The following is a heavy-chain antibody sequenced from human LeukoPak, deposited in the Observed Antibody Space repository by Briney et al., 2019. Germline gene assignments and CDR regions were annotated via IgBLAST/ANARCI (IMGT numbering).Heavy chain of an antibody. CDR1: GGSFSGYY. CDR2: INHNGST. CDR3: ARDNRRVTVKVSKGLDV. J-gene: IGHJ6*04. Sequence: SETLSLTCAVYGGSFSGYYWSWIRQPPGKGLEWIGEINHNGSTNYNPSLKSRVTISVDTSKNQFSLKLSSVTAADTAVYYCARDNRRVTVKVSKGLDVWGKGTTVTVSS. D-gene: IGHD4-11*01. V-gene: IGHV4-34*01.